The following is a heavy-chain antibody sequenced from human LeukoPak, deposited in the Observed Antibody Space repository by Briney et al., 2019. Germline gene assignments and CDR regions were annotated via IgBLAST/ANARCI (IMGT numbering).Heavy chain of an antibody. Sequence: PGGSLRLSCAASGFTFSSYAMSWVRQAPGKGLEWVSAISAGGGSTYYADSVRGRSTISRDNSKNTLYLQMNSLRAEDTAVYYCAKDRVGAYPDYFDYWGQGTLVTVSS. D-gene: IGHD1-26*01. J-gene: IGHJ4*02. V-gene: IGHV3-23*01. CDR2: ISAGGGST. CDR1: GFTFSSYA. CDR3: AKDRVGAYPDYFDY.